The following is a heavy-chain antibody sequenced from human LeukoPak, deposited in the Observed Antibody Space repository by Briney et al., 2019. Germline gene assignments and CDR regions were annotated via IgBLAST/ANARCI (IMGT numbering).Heavy chain of an antibody. D-gene: IGHD5-24*01. CDR2: IYSGGST. CDR3: AKGNFRDGSDY. V-gene: IGHV3-66*01. J-gene: IGHJ4*02. Sequence: GSLRLSCAASGFTVSTSYMTWVRQAPGKGLEWVSVIYSGGSTYYADSVKGRFTFSRDKSKNTLYLQMNSLRAEDTAVYYCAKGNFRDGSDYWGQGTLVTVSS. CDR1: GFTVSTSY.